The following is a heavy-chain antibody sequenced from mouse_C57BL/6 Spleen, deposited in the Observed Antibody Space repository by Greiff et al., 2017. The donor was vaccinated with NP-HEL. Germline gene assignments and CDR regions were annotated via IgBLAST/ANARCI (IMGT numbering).Heavy chain of an antibody. Sequence: VQLQQSGAELVMPGASVKLSCKASGYTFTSYWMHWVKQRPGQGLEWIGEIDPSDSYTNYNQKFKGKSTLTVVQPSSTAYMQLSSLASEDSAVYYWARMGESAGYVGAMDYWGQGNSVTVSS. J-gene: IGHJ4*01. CDR1: GYTFTSYW. D-gene: IGHD3-2*02. CDR2: IDPSDSYT. V-gene: IGHV1-69*01. CDR3: ARMGESAGYVGAMDY.